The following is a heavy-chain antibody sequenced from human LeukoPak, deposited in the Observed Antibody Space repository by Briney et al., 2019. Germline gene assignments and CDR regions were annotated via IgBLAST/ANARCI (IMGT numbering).Heavy chain of an antibody. CDR3: ARKGDRGSAGFFDY. D-gene: IGHD1-26*01. Sequence: SETLSLTCTVSGRSISSYYWSWIRQPPGKGLGWIGHIYHSGSTNYSPSLTSRVTMSVDRSKNQFSLKLSSVTAADTALYYCARKGDRGSAGFFDYWGQGTLVTVSS. CDR1: GRSISSYY. J-gene: IGHJ4*02. V-gene: IGHV4-59*01. CDR2: IYHSGST.